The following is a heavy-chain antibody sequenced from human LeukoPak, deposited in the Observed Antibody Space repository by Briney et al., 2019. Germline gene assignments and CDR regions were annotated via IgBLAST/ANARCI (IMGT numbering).Heavy chain of an antibody. D-gene: IGHD5-18*01. CDR1: GGSISSYY. CDR3: AGSYGFFPRFDY. Sequence: PSETLSLTCTVSGGSISSYYWSWIRQPPGKGLEWIGEINHSGSTNYNPSLKSRVTISVDTSKNQFSLKLSSVTAADTAVYYCAGSYGFFPRFDYWGQGTLVTVSS. CDR2: INHSGST. J-gene: IGHJ4*02. V-gene: IGHV4-34*01.